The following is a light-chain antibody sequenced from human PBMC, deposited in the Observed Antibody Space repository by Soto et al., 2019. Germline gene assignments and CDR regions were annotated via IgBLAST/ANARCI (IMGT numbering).Light chain of an antibody. CDR3: QSYDSSLSVL. J-gene: IGLJ2*01. V-gene: IGLV1-40*01. CDR1: GSTIGAGYD. CDR2: DNN. Sequence: QPVLTQPPSVSGAPGQRVTISCTGSGSTIGAGYDVHWYQHLPGTAPKLLIYDNNNRPSGVPDRFSGSKSGTSASLAISGLQAEDEADYYCQSYDSSLSVLFGGGTKVTVL.